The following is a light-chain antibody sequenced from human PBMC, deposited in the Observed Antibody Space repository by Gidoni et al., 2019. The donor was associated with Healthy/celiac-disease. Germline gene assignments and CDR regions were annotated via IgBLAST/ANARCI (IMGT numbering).Light chain of an antibody. CDR2: AAS. V-gene: IGKV1-39*01. CDR3: QQSYSTPFT. J-gene: IGKJ3*01. CDR1: QSISSY. Sequence: DIQMTQSPSSLSASGGDRVTITCRASQSISSYLNWYQQKPGKAPKLLIYAASSLQSGVPSRFSGSGSGKDLILTISSLQPEDFATYYCQQSYSTPFTFGPGTKVEIK.